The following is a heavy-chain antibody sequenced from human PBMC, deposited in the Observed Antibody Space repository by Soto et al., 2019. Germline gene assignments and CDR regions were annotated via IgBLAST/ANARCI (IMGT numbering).Heavy chain of an antibody. CDR2: INIRNGNT. CDR1: GYTFSSYG. CDR3: ARDLWGSGNYYFHWFDP. Sequence: ASVKVSCKASGYTFSSYGIAWVRQAPGQGLEWMGWINIRNGNTQYAQHFQGRVTLTTDTATSTAYLEVRNLRSDDTAVYYCARDLWGSGNYYFHWFDPWGQGTQVTVS. V-gene: IGHV1-18*01. J-gene: IGHJ5*02. D-gene: IGHD1-26*01.